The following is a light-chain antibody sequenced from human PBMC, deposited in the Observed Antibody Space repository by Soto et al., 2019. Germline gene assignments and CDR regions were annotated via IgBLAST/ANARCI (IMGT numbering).Light chain of an antibody. J-gene: IGLJ1*01. Sequence: QSALTQPRSVSGSPGQSVTISCTGTSSDFGAYNFVSWYQQHPGKAPKLMIYDVNQRPSGVPGRFSGSKSGNTASLTISGLQAEDEADYYCCSFAGTYIHYVFGTGTKVTVL. CDR3: CSFAGTYIHYV. V-gene: IGLV2-11*01. CDR1: SSDFGAYNF. CDR2: DVN.